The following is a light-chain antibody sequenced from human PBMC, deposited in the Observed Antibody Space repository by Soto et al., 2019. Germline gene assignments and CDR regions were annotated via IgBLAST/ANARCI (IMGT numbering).Light chain of an antibody. CDR2: GAS. CDR1: QSVSSSH. CDR3: HPYGSSRT. V-gene: IGKV3-20*01. Sequence: EIVLTQSPGTLSLSPGERATLSCRASQSVSSSHLAWYQQKPGQAPRLLIYGASSRATGIPARFSGSGSGTDFTLTINRLEPEDFAVYYCHPYGSSRTFGQGTKVEIK. J-gene: IGKJ1*01.